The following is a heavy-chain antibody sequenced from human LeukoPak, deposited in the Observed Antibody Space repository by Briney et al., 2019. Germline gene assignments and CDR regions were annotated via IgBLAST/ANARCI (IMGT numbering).Heavy chain of an antibody. D-gene: IGHD6-25*01. CDR3: ARQRGRRTGLAYMDV. Sequence: PSETLFLTCAVYGGSFSGYYWSWIRQPPGKGLEWIGEINHSGSTNYNPSLKSRVTISVDTSKNQFSLKLSSVTAADTAVYYCARQRGRRTGLAYMDVWGKGTTVTVSS. V-gene: IGHV4-34*01. CDR2: INHSGST. CDR1: GGSFSGYY. J-gene: IGHJ6*03.